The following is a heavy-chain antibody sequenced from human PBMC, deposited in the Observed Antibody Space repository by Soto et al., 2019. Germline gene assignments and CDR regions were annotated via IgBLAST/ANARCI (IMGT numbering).Heavy chain of an antibody. J-gene: IGHJ5*01. CDR2: IYYSGST. CDR1: GGSISSGGYY. V-gene: IGHV4-31*03. D-gene: IGHD4-17*01. Sequence: SETLSLTCTVSGGSISSGGYYWSWIRQHPGKGLEWIGYIYYSGSTYYNPSLKSRVTISVDTSKNQFSLKLSSVTAADTAVYYCARSPPNYGDSLSGFDSWGQGTLVTVSS. CDR3: ARSPPNYGDSLSGFDS.